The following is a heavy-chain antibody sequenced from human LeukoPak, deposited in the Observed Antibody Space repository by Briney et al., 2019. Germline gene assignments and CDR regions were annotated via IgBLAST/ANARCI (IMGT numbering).Heavy chain of an antibody. CDR1: GYTFTGYY. D-gene: IGHD4-17*01. J-gene: IGHJ6*02. CDR3: ARHTGGMDV. Sequence: ASVKVSCKASGYTFTGYYMHWVRQAPGQGLEWMGWINPNSGGTNYAQKFQGRVTMTRDTSISTAYLQWSSLKASDTAMYYCARHTGGMDVWGQGTTVTVSS. V-gene: IGHV1-2*02. CDR2: INPNSGGT.